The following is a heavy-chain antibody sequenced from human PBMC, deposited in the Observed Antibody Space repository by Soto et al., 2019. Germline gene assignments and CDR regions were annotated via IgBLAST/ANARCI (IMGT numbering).Heavy chain of an antibody. CDR1: GGSFSDYS. V-gene: IGHV4-34*01. CDR2: INDSGST. D-gene: IGHD3-22*01. CDR3: ARGSHKLHSYDSSGFYHYVDY. J-gene: IGHJ4*02. Sequence: LSLTCAVYGGSFSDYSWTWIRQPPGKGLEWIGEINDSGSTNYTPSLERRVTISRDTSKNRFSLKLSSVTAADTAVYYCARGSHKLHSYDSSGFYHYVDYWGQGSLVTVSS.